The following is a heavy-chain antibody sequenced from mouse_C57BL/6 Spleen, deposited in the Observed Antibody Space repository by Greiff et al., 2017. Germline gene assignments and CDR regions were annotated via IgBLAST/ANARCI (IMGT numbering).Heavy chain of an antibody. V-gene: IGHV5-16*01. D-gene: IGHD1-1*01. CDR3: ARDSATVGYFDY. Sequence: EVQLVESEGGLVQPGSSMKLSCTASGFTFSDYYMAWVRQVPEKGLEWVANINYDGSSTYYLDSLKSRFIISRDNAKNILYLQMSSLKSEDTATYYCARDSATVGYFDYWGQGTTLTVSS. J-gene: IGHJ2*01. CDR2: INYDGSST. CDR1: GFTFSDYY.